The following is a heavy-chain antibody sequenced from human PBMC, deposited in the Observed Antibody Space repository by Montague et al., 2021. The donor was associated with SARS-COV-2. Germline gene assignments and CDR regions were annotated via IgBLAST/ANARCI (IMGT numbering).Heavy chain of an antibody. CDR2: TNYRSKWHY. V-gene: IGHV6-1*01. D-gene: IGHD6-13*01. CDR1: GDSVSSNHAA. Sequence: CAISGDSVSSNHAAWNWIRQSPSRGLEWLGRTNYRSKWHYDYAVSVKSRILIIPNTSENQFSLQLNSVTPEDTAVYYCARDAHIGSTWTFSWYGMDVWGKGTTVTVSS. J-gene: IGHJ6*04. CDR3: ARDAHIGSTWTFSWYGMDV.